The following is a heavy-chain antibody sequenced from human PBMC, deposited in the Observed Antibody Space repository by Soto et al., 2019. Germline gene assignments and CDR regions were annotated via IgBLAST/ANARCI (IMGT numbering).Heavy chain of an antibody. J-gene: IGHJ6*02. CDR1: GYTFTGYY. CDR2: INPNSGGT. V-gene: IGHV1-2*04. D-gene: IGHD6-19*01. CDR3: AREYSSALYYGMDV. Sequence: ASVKVSCKASGYTFTGYYMHWVRQAPGQGLEWMGWINPNSGGTNYAQKFQGWVTMTRDTSISTAYMELSRLRSDDTAVYYCAREYSSALYYGMDVWGQGTTVTVSS.